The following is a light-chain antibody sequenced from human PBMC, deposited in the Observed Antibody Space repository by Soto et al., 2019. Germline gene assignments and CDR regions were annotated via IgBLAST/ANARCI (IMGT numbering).Light chain of an antibody. CDR1: QTITSY. CDR2: AAS. V-gene: IGKV1-39*01. J-gene: IGKJ3*01. CDR3: QQSYSIPFT. Sequence: DIQMTQSPSSLSASVGDRVTITCRASQTITSYLNWYQHKPGKAPKLLIYAASSLQSAVPSRFSGSGSGTDFTLTISSLQPADFATYYCQQSYSIPFTCGPVTKVDSK.